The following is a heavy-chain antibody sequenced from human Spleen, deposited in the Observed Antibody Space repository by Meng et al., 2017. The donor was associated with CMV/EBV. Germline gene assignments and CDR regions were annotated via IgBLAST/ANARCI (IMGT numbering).Heavy chain of an antibody. CDR2: ISGGGGTI. CDR3: ARDRGSSEYYLDN. J-gene: IGHJ4*02. CDR1: GFTFSSYE. Sequence: GESLKISCAASGFTFSSYEMNWVRQAPGKGLEWLSYISGGGGTIYYADSVKGRFTISRDDAKNSLYLQMNSLKAEDTALYYCARDRGSSEYYLDNWGQGTLVTVSS. V-gene: IGHV3-48*03. D-gene: IGHD1-26*01.